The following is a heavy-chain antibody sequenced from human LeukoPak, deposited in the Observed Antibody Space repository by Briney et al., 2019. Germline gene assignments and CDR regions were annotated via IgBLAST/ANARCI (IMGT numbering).Heavy chain of an antibody. CDR1: GFTFSDYN. Sequence: GGSLRHSCAAPGFTFSDYNMNWVRQAPGTGLEWVSYITNGGSTVNHEDSVKGRLTRSRDNDKKTLYLQMNSLRAEDTDVYYCARDLGVPAADFYHYYMDLWGKGTTVTVSS. D-gene: IGHD2-2*01. CDR2: ITNGGSTV. CDR3: ARDLGVPAADFYHYYMDL. V-gene: IGHV3-11*01. J-gene: IGHJ6*03.